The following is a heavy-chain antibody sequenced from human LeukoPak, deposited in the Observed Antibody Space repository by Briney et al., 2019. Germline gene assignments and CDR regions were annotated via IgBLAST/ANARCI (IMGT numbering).Heavy chain of an antibody. V-gene: IGHV1-69*01. Sequence: SVKVSCKASGGTFNSYAICWVRQAPGQGLEWMGGIIPIFGTANYAQKFQGRVTITADESTSTAYMELSSLRSEDTTVYYCARDRVAYCGGDCYSAHWYFDLWGRGTLVTVSS. J-gene: IGHJ2*01. CDR1: GGTFNSYA. CDR3: ARDRVAYCGGDCYSAHWYFDL. D-gene: IGHD2-21*02. CDR2: IIPIFGTA.